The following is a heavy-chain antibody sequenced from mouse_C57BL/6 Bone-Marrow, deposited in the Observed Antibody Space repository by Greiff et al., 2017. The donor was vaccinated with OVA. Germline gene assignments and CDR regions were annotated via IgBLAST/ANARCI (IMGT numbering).Heavy chain of an antibody. CDR1: GYTFTSYW. J-gene: IGHJ3*01. V-gene: IGHV1-50*01. D-gene: IGHD1-1*01. CDR3: ERGDYYGSSYPAWFAY. CDR2: IDPSDSYT. Sequence: VQLQQPGAELVKPGASVKLSCKASGYTFTSYWMQWVKQRPGQGLEWIGEIDPSDSYTNYNQKFKGKATLTVDTSSSTAYMQLSSLTSEDSAVYYCERGDYYGSSYPAWFAYWGQGTLVTVSA.